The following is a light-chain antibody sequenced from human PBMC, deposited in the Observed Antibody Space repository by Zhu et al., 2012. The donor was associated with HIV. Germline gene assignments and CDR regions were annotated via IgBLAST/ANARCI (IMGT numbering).Light chain of an antibody. V-gene: IGKV1-27*01. Sequence: AWYQQKPGRVPKLLISRASSLQSGVPSRFSGGASGTDFTLTISSLQPEDVATYFCQNYDSGPETFGQGTTVDIK. CDR3: QNYDSGPET. CDR2: RAS. J-gene: IGKJ1*01.